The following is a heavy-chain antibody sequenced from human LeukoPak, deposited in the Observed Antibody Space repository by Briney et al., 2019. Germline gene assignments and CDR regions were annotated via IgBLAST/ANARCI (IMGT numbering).Heavy chain of an antibody. CDR2: ISYDGSNK. CDR1: GFTFSSYA. Sequence: GGSLRLSCAASGFTFSSYAMHWVRQAPGKGLEWVAVISYDGSNKYYADSVKGRFTISRDNSKNTLYLQMNSLRAEDTAVYYCARDGGGYCSSTSCYYYYYMDVWGKGTTVTVSS. V-gene: IGHV3-30*04. D-gene: IGHD2-2*01. CDR3: ARDGGGYCSSTSCYYYYYMDV. J-gene: IGHJ6*03.